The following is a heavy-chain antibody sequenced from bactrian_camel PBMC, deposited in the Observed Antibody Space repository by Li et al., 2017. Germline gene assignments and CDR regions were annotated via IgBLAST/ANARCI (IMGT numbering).Heavy chain of an antibody. D-gene: IGHD4*01. CDR3: ANSRERYSDYVHVY. V-gene: IGHV3S6*01. CDR2: VDSDGSIS. Sequence: HVQLVESGGGLVQPGGSLRLSCVASGDTHMRYCMAWFRQPPGKEREGIAGVDSDGSISYSDSVKGRFTISRDNSKNTLYLQMNSLKPEDTAMYYCANSRERYSDYVHVYWGQGTQVTVS. J-gene: IGHJ4*01. CDR1: GDTHMRYC.